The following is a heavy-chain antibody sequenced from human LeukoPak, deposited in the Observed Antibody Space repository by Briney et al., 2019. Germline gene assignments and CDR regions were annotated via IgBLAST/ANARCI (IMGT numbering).Heavy chain of an antibody. D-gene: IGHD5-24*01. CDR2: IIPIFGTA. V-gene: IGHV1-69*13. J-gene: IGHJ5*02. Sequence: GASVTVSCTASGGTFSSYAISWVRQAPGQGLEWMGGIIPIFGTANYAQKFQGRVTITADESTSTAYMELSSLRSEDTAVYYCARGLVKGRWLQFTPNWFDPWGQGTLVTVSS. CDR1: GGTFSSYA. CDR3: ARGLVKGRWLQFTPNWFDP.